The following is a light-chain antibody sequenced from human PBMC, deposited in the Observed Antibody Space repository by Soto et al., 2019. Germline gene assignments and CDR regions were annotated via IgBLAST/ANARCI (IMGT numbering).Light chain of an antibody. CDR3: NSYAGSNNWV. V-gene: IGLV2-8*01. CDR1: SGDVVGYNY. CDR2: EVN. J-gene: IGLJ3*02. Sequence: QSVLTQPPSASGSPGQSVTISCSGASGDVVGYNYVSWYQQHPGKAPKLMIFEVNKRPSGVPDRFSGSKSGNTASLTVSGLQTEDEADYYCNSYAGSNNWVFGGGTKLTVL.